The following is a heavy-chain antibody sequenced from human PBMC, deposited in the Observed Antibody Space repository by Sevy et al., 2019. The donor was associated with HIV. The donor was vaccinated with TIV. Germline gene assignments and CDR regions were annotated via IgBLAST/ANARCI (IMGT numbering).Heavy chain of an antibody. V-gene: IGHV3-21*01. CDR2: ITGRSDYM. J-gene: IGHJ4*02. D-gene: IGHD3-22*01. CDR3: ARGPDYYDSSGYYYQ. Sequence: GGSLRLSCAASGFTFSDYNMNWVRQAPGKGLEWVSSITGRSDYMYYADSVKGRFTISRDNAKNSLYLQMNSLRAEDTAVYYCARGPDYYDSSGYYYQWGQGTLVTVSS. CDR1: GFTFSDYN.